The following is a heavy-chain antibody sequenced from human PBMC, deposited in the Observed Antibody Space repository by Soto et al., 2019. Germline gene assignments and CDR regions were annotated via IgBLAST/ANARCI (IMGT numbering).Heavy chain of an antibody. CDR3: AKDRAYCGGDCYPDY. CDR1: GFTFNNYG. CDR2: ISYDGSNK. J-gene: IGHJ4*02. V-gene: IGHV3-30*18. Sequence: GGSLRLSCAASGFTFNNYGMHWVRQAPGKGLEWVAVISYDGSNKYYADSVRGRFTISRDNSKNTLYLQMNSLRAEDTAVYYCAKDRAYCGGDCYPDYWGQGTLVTVSS. D-gene: IGHD2-21*02.